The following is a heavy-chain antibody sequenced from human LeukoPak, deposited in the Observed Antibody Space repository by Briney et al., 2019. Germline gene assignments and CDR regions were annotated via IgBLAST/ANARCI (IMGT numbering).Heavy chain of an antibody. CDR1: GFTFSSCA. Sequence: GGSLRLSCAASGFTFSSCAMHWVRQAPGKGLEWVAIISYDGSNKHYADSVKGRFTISRDNSKNTLYLQMNSLRAEDTAVYYCAKGIGSTVIYYYYMDVWGKGTTVTVSS. D-gene: IGHD4-11*01. CDR3: AKGIGSTVIYYYYMDV. CDR2: ISYDGSNK. J-gene: IGHJ6*03. V-gene: IGHV3-30-3*01.